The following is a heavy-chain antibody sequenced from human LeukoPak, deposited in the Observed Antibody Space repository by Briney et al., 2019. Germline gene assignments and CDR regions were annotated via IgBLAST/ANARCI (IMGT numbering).Heavy chain of an antibody. J-gene: IGHJ4*02. CDR2: IYSHGAT. V-gene: IGHV3-53*01. Sequence: GGSLRLSCAASGFTVYNNYMTWVGKAPGKGLECVSVIYSHGATYYAVSVKGRFTISRDKSKNTLYLQMNDLRPDDTAVYYCTRKTDSGGSGDYWGQGALVTVSS. CDR1: GFTVYNNY. CDR3: TRKTDSGGSGDY. D-gene: IGHD3-22*01.